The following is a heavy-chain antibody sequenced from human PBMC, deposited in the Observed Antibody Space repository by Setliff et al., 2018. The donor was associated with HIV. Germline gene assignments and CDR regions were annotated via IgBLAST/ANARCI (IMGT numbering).Heavy chain of an antibody. Sequence: ASVKVSCKASGYTFTSYYMHWVRQAPGQGLEWMGIINPSGGSTSYAQKFQGRVTMTRDTSTSTVYMELSSLRSEDTAVYYCAREYSSSSGGGAFDYWGQGTLVTAPQ. J-gene: IGHJ4*02. CDR2: INPSGGST. V-gene: IGHV1-46*01. D-gene: IGHD6-6*01. CDR1: GYTFTSYY. CDR3: AREYSSSSGGGAFDY.